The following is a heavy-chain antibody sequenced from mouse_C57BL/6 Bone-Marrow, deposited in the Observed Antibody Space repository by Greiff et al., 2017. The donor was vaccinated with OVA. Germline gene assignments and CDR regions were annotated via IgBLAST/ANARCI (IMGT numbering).Heavy chain of an antibody. CDR1: GYSFTGYY. V-gene: IGHV1-42*01. CDR3: ARHYGSSSFAY. D-gene: IGHD1-1*01. Sequence: VHVKQSGPELVKPGASVKISCKASGYSFTGYYMNWVKQSPEKSLEWIGEINPSTGGTTYNQKFKAKATLTVDKSSSTAYMQLKSLTSEDSAVYYCARHYGSSSFAYWGQGTLVTVSA. J-gene: IGHJ3*01. CDR2: INPSTGGT.